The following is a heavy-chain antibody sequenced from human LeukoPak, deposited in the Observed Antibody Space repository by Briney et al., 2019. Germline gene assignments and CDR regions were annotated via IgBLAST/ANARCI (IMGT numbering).Heavy chain of an antibody. J-gene: IGHJ5*02. Sequence: GESLKISCKGSGYSFTSHWIGWVRQMPGKGLEWMGIIYPGDSGTRYSPSFQGQVTISADKSISTAYLQWNSLKASDTAMYYCARHRTMFRGVNWFDPWGQGTLVTVFS. CDR2: IYPGDSGT. CDR3: ARHRTMFRGVNWFDP. CDR1: GYSFTSHW. V-gene: IGHV5-51*01. D-gene: IGHD3-10*01.